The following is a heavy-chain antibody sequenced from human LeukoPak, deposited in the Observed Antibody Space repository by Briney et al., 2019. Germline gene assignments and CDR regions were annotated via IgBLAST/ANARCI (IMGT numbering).Heavy chain of an antibody. CDR1: GGTXSSYA. J-gene: IGHJ6*02. D-gene: IGHD2-15*01. Sequence: GASVKVSCKASGGTXSSYAISWVRQAPGQGLEWMGGIIPIFGTANYAQKFQGRVTITADESTSTAYMELSSLRSEDTAVYYCASPRDSRQDYGMDVWGQGTTVTVSS. CDR3: ASPRDSRQDYGMDV. CDR2: IIPIFGTA. V-gene: IGHV1-69*13.